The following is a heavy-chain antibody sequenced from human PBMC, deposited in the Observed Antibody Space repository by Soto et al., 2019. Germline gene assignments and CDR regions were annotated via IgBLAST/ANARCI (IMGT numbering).Heavy chain of an antibody. CDR1: GFTFSTYA. CDR2: ISYDGSNT. Sequence: LRLSCAVSGFTFSTYAMHWVRQAPGKGLEWVAVISYDGSNTYYADSVKGRFTISRDNMLYLQVNSLRAEDTAVYYCARDQGRSITCQLDYWGQGTLVTVSS. D-gene: IGHD2-2*01. J-gene: IGHJ4*02. CDR3: ARDQGRSITCQLDY. V-gene: IGHV3-30-3*01.